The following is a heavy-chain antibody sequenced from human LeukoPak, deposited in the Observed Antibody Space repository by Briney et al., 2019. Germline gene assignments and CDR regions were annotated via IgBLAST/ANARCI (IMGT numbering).Heavy chain of an antibody. Sequence: GRSLRLSCVVSGFTFSSYGMHWVRQAPGKGLEWVAVISYDGSNKYYADSVNGRFTISRDNSKNTLYLQMNSLRAEDTAVYYCAKDLYSYRDSLFVYWGEGALVTLSS. D-gene: IGHD5-18*01. CDR3: AKDLYSYRDSLFVY. CDR2: ISYDGSNK. CDR1: GFTFSSYG. V-gene: IGHV3-30*18. J-gene: IGHJ4*02.